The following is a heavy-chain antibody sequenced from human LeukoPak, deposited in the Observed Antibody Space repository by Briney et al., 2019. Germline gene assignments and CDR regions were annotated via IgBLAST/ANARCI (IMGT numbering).Heavy chain of an antibody. CDR1: GGTFIIYA. V-gene: IGHV1-69*13. D-gene: IGHD4-17*01. CDR3: ARVCSDYGDYDY. CDR2: IIPIFGTA. J-gene: IGHJ4*02. Sequence: GASVKVSCKASGGTFIIYAISWVRQAPGQGLEWMGGIIPIFGTANYAQKFQGRVTITADESTSTAYMELSSLRSEDTAVYYCARVCSDYGDYDYWGQGTLVTVSS.